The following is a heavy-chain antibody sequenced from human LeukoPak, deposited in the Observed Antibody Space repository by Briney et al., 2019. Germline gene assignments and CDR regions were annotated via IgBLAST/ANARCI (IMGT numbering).Heavy chain of an antibody. CDR2: ISYDGSNK. D-gene: IGHD6-13*01. CDR1: GXTFSSYA. V-gene: IGHV3-30*04. J-gene: IGHJ4*02. Sequence: GGSLXLSCXASGXTFSSYAMHWVRQAPGKGLEWVAVISYDGSNKYYADSVKGRFTISRDNSKNTLYLQMNSLRAEDTAVYYCATQYSSSWYPFDYWGQGTLVTVSS. CDR3: ATQYSSSWYPFDY.